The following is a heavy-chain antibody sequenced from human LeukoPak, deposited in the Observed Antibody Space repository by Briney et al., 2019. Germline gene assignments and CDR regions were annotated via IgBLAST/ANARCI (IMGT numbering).Heavy chain of an antibody. V-gene: IGHV1-69*13. CDR2: IIPIFGTA. CDR3: AADSSSPGAFDI. CDR1: GGTFSSYA. J-gene: IGHJ3*02. Sequence: ASVKVSCKASGGTFSSYAISWVRQAPGQGLEWMGGIIPIFGTANYAQKFQGRVTITADESTSTAYMELSSLRSEDTAVYYCAADSSSPGAFDIWGQGTMVTVSS. D-gene: IGHD6-6*01.